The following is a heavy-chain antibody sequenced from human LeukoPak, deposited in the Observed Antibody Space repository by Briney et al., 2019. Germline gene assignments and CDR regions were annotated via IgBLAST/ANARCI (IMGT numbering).Heavy chain of an antibody. J-gene: IGHJ4*02. D-gene: IGHD2-15*01. CDR1: GYSFTNYA. CDR2: INTNTGNP. Sequence: ASVKVSCKASGYSFTNYALNWVRQAPGQGLEWMGWINTNTGNPTYAQGFTGRFVFPLDTSVSTAYLQISSLKAEDTAIYYCARDTNVVAFDYWGQGTLVTVSS. CDR3: ARDTNVVAFDY. V-gene: IGHV7-4-1*02.